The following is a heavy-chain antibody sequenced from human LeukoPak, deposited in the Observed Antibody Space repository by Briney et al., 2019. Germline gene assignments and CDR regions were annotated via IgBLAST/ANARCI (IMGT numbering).Heavy chain of an antibody. V-gene: IGHV4-59*01. J-gene: IGHJ4*02. D-gene: IGHD3-10*01. CDR2: IYYSGNT. CDR1: GGSISSDY. CDR3: ARDHGSGSFDY. Sequence: SETLSLTCTVSGGSISSDYWSWIRQPPGRGLEWIGYIYYSGNTNYNPSLKSRVAISIDTSKNQFSLKLSSVTAADMAVYYCARDHGSGSFDYWGQGTLVTVSS.